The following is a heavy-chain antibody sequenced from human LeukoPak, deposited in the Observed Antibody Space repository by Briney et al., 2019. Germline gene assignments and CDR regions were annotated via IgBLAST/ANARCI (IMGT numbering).Heavy chain of an antibody. V-gene: IGHV3-21*01. CDR1: GFTFSSYN. Sequence: GGSLRLSCAASGFTFSSYNMNWVRQAPGRGLEWVSSISRTGSYIYYADSVKGRFTISRDNAQNSLYLQMNSLRVEDTAVYYCARVLETDCRGGSCYSGLDYWGQGTLVAVSS. CDR2: ISRTGSYI. D-gene: IGHD2-15*01. CDR3: ARVLETDCRGGSCYSGLDY. J-gene: IGHJ4*02.